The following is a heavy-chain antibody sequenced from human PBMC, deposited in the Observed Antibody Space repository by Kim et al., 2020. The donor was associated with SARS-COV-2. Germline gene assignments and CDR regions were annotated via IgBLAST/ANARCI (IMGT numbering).Heavy chain of an antibody. V-gene: IGHV4-61*02. CDR2: IYTSGST. Sequence: SETLSLTCTVSGGSISSGSYYWSWIRQPAGKGLEWIGRIYTSGSTNYNPSLKSRVTISVDTSKNQFSLKLSSVTAADTAVYYCAAKGAEILLNDAFDIWGQGTMVTVSS. D-gene: IGHD1-26*01. CDR1: GGSISSGSYY. CDR3: AAKGAEILLNDAFDI. J-gene: IGHJ3*02.